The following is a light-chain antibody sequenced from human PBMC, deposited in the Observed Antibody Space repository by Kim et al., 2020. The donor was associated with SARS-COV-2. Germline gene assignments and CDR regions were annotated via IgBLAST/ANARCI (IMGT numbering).Light chain of an antibody. CDR3: QSFDTSLSEV. Sequence: QSVLTQPPSVSGAPGQTVTISCTGSSSNIGAGYDVHWYQQYPGTAPKLLIFATNHRPSGVPDRFSGSKSGTSASLAITGLQAEDEADYYCQSFDTSLSEVFGGGTQLTVL. CDR1: SSNIGAGYD. V-gene: IGLV1-40*01. CDR2: ATN. J-gene: IGLJ3*02.